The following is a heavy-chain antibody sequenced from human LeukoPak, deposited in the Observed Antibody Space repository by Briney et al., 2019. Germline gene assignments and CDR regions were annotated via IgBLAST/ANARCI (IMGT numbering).Heavy chain of an antibody. J-gene: IGHJ3*01. CDR3: ARLQGDLPWAFDF. V-gene: IGHV4-30-4*01. Sequence: SETLSLTCTVSGGSISSGDYYWSCIRQPPGKGLECIGYIYYSGSAYYNPSLKSRVAILVDTSKNQFSLKLTSVTAADTAVYYCARLQGDLPWAFDFWGQGTMVTVSS. CDR1: GGSISSGDYY. CDR2: IYYSGSA. D-gene: IGHD2-21*02.